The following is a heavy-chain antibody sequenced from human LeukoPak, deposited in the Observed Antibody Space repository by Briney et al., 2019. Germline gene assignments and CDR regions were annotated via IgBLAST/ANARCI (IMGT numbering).Heavy chain of an antibody. Sequence: SETLSLTCTVSGGSISSYYWSWIRQPPGKGLEWIGYIYYSGSTNYNPSLKGRVTISVDTSKNQFSLKLSSVTAADTAVYYCARESLYSSGWYGFDYWGQGTLVTVSS. CDR3: ARESLYSSGWYGFDY. V-gene: IGHV4-59*01. CDR2: IYYSGST. CDR1: GGSISSYY. D-gene: IGHD6-19*01. J-gene: IGHJ4*02.